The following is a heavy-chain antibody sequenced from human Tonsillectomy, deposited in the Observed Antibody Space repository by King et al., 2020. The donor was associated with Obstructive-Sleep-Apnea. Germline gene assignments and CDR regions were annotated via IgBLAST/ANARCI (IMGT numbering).Heavy chain of an antibody. CDR1: GFTFSSYA. J-gene: IGHJ3*02. Sequence: VQLVESGGGVVQPGRSLRLSCAASGFTFSSYAMHWVRQAPGEGLEWVAVISYDGSNKNYADSVKGRFTISRDNSKNTLYLQMNSLRAEDTAVNYCARGVLSVDAFDIWGQGTMVTVSS. V-gene: IGHV3-30*04. CDR3: ARGVLSVDAFDI. CDR2: ISYDGSNK.